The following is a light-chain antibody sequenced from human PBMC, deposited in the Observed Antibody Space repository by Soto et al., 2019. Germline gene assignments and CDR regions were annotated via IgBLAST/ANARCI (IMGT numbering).Light chain of an antibody. CDR1: QSISHN. CDR3: QQYNSWPYT. CDR2: GTS. Sequence: EMVMTQSPATLSLSPGERATLSCRASQSISHNLVWYQQKPGQSPRLLIYGTSTRATAIPARFSGSGSGTEFTLTISSLQPEDFAVYYCQQYNSWPYTFGQGTKLEIK. J-gene: IGKJ2*01. V-gene: IGKV3-15*01.